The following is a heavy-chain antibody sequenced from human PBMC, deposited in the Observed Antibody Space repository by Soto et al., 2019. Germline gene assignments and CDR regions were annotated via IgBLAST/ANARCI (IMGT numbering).Heavy chain of an antibody. V-gene: IGHV4-30-4*01. CDR3: ARAGRAIAALRPNWFDP. J-gene: IGHJ5*02. CDR1: GGSISSGDYY. D-gene: IGHD6-13*01. CDR2: IYYSGST. Sequence: PSETLSLTCTVSGGSISSGDYYWSWIRQPPGKGLEWIGYIYYSGSTYYNPSLKSRVTISVDTSKNQFSLKLSSVTAADTAVYYCARAGRAIAALRPNWFDPWGQGTLVTVSS.